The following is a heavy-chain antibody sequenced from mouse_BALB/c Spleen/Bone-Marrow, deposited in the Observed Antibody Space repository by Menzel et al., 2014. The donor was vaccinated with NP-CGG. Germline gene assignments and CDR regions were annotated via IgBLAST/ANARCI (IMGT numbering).Heavy chain of an antibody. Sequence: VQLQQYGAELVKPGASVKLSCKASGYTFTSYYMYWVKQRPGQGLEWIGEINPSNGGTNFNEKFKSKATLTVDKSSSTAYMQLSSLTSEDSAVYYCTRGRRDAMDYWGQGTSVTVSS. CDR1: GYTFTSYY. V-gene: IGHV1S16*01. CDR2: INPSNGGT. CDR3: TRGRRDAMDY. J-gene: IGHJ4*01.